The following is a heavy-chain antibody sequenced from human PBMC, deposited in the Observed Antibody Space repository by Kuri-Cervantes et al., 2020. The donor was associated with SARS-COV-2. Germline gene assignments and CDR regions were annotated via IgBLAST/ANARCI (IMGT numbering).Heavy chain of an antibody. CDR3: ARDPVTPGYYYYYGMDV. J-gene: IGHJ6*02. Sequence: GGSLRLSCAASGFTFSSYWMHWVRQAPGKGLVWVSRINSDGSSTSYADSVKGRFTISRDNAKNTLYLQMNSLRAEDTAAYYCARDPVTPGYYYYYGMDVWGQGTTVTVSS. CDR1: GFTFSSYW. CDR2: INSDGSST. V-gene: IGHV3-74*01. D-gene: IGHD4-23*01.